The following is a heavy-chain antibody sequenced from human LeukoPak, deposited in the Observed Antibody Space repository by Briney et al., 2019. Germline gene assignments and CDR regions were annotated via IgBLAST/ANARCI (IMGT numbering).Heavy chain of an antibody. V-gene: IGHV1-24*01. J-gene: IGHJ6*03. CDR2: FDPEDGET. D-gene: IGHD6-13*01. CDR3: AREGGSSSWYGRYYYYYMDV. Sequence: ASVKVSCKVSGYTLTELSMHWVRQAPGKGLEWMGGFDPEDGETIYAQKFQGRVTITRNTSISTAYMELSSLRSEDTAVYYCAREGGSSSWYGRYYYYYMDVWGKGTTVTVSS. CDR1: GYTLTELS.